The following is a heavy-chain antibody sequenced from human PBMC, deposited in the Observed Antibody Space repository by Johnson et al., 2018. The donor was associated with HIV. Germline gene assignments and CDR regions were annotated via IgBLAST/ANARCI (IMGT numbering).Heavy chain of an antibody. CDR2: ISYDGSNK. CDR1: GFTFSSYA. J-gene: IGHJ3*02. D-gene: IGHD1-1*01. CDR3: AKANWNGDAFDI. V-gene: IGHV3-30-3*01. Sequence: QVHLVESGGGVVQPGRSLRLSCAASGFTFSSYAMHWVRQAPGKGLEWVAVISYDGSNKYYADSVKGRFTISRDNSKNTLYLQMNSLRAEDTALYYCAKANWNGDAFDIWGQGTMVTVSS.